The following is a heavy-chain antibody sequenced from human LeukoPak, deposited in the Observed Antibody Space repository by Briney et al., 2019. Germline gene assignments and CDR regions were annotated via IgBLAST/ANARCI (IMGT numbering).Heavy chain of an antibody. D-gene: IGHD2-2*01. CDR3: VRRYCSSSSCLLDY. Sequence: HAGGSLRLSCTASGFTFSSYEMNWVRQAPGKGLEWLSYINTGGSTIFYTDSLKGRFTISRDNAKKLLYLQMNSLSSEDTAIYYCVRRYCSSSSCLLDYWGQGTLVTVSS. V-gene: IGHV3-48*03. CDR2: INTGGSTI. J-gene: IGHJ4*02. CDR1: GFTFSSYE.